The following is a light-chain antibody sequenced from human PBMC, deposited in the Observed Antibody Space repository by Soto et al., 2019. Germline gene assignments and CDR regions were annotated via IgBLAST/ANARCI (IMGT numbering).Light chain of an antibody. CDR3: TSYTRSSTPV. CDR2: EVS. V-gene: IGLV2-14*01. CDR1: SSDVGGYNY. J-gene: IGLJ3*02. Sequence: QSALTQPASVSGSPGQSITIYCTGTSSDVGGYNYVSWYQQHQGKAPKLMIYEVSNRPSGVYNRFSGSKSGNTASLTISGLQAEDEADYYCTSYTRSSTPVFGGGTKLTVL.